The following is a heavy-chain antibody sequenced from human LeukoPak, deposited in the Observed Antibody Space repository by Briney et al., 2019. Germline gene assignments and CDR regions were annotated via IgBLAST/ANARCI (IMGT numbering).Heavy chain of an antibody. CDR1: GYTFTGYY. D-gene: IGHD6-19*01. CDR2: MNPNSGNT. J-gene: IGHJ4*02. V-gene: IGHV1-8*02. Sequence: ASVKVSCKASGYTFTGYYIRWVRQAPGQGLEWMGWMNPNSGNTGYAQKFQGRVTMTRNTSISTAYMELSSLRSEDTAVYYCARLTGSSGLSYWGQGTLVTVSS. CDR3: ARLTGSSGLSY.